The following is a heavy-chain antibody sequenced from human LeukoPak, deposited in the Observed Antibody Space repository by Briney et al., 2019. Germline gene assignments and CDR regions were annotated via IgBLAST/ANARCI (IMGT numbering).Heavy chain of an antibody. D-gene: IGHD3-16*02. CDR1: GFTFSSYE. V-gene: IGHV3-48*03. Sequence: GGSLRLSCAASGFTFSSYEMNWVRQAPGKGLEWVSYISSSGSTKYYADSVKGRFTISRDNAKNSLYLQMNSLRAEDTAVYYCARAQDDYDYIWGSYPERGYFDYWGQGSLVTVSS. CDR3: ARAQDDYDYIWGSYPERGYFDY. J-gene: IGHJ4*02. CDR2: ISSSGSTK.